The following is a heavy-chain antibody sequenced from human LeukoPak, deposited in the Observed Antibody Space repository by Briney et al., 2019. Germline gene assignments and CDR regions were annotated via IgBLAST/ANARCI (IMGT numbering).Heavy chain of an antibody. CDR3: ARGIGGTYNWFDP. CDR1: GFTFSSYG. V-gene: IGHV3-33*01. D-gene: IGHD1-1*01. Sequence: SGGSLRLSCAASGFTFSSYGMHWVRQAPGKGLEWVAVIWYDGGNKYYADSVKGRFTISRDNSKNTLYLQMNSLRAEDTAVYYCARGIGGTYNWFDPWGQGTLVTVSS. J-gene: IGHJ5*02. CDR2: IWYDGGNK.